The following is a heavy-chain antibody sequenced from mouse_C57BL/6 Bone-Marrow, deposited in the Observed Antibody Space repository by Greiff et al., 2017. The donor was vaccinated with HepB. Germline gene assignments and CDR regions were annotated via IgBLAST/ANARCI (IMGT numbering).Heavy chain of an antibody. CDR3: ARHEGLLWYFDV. Sequence: EVMLVESGGDLVKPGGSLKLSCAASGFTFSSYGMSWVRQTPDKRLEWVATVSSGGSYTYYPDSVKGRFTISRDNAKNTLYLQMSSLKSEDTAMYYCARHEGLLWYFDVWGTGTTVTVSS. V-gene: IGHV5-6*01. CDR1: GFTFSSYG. J-gene: IGHJ1*03. CDR2: VSSGGSYT. D-gene: IGHD2-3*01.